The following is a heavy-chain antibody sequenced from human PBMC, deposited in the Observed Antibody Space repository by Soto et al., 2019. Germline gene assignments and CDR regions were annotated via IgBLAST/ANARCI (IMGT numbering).Heavy chain of an antibody. Sequence: ASVKVSCKASGGTFSSYAISWVRQAPGQGLEWMGGIIPIFGTANYAQKFQGRVTITADKSTSTAYMELSSLRSEDTAVYYCANADLYYYDSSGPNWFDPWGQGTLVTVSS. D-gene: IGHD3-22*01. V-gene: IGHV1-69*06. CDR2: IIPIFGTA. J-gene: IGHJ5*02. CDR3: ANADLYYYDSSGPNWFDP. CDR1: GGTFSSYA.